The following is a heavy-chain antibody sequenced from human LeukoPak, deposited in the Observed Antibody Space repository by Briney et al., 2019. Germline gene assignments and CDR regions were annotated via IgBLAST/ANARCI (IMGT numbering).Heavy chain of an antibody. CDR3: ATATHFFGVVIHNWFDP. Sequence: ASVKVSCKVSGYTLTELSMHWVRQAPGKGLEWMGGFDPEDGETIYAQKFQGRVTMTEDTSTDTAYMEPSSLRSEDTAVYYCATATHFFGVVIHNWFDPWGQGTLVTVSS. V-gene: IGHV1-24*01. D-gene: IGHD3-3*01. CDR2: FDPEDGET. CDR1: GYTLTELS. J-gene: IGHJ5*02.